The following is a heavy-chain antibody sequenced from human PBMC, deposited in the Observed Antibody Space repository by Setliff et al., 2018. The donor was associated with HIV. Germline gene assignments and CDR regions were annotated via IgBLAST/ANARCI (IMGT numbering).Heavy chain of an antibody. CDR1: GYTSTNYY. J-gene: IGHJ4*01. CDR3: ARNQGDSSGWYAGDY. D-gene: IGHD6-19*01. Sequence: ASVKVSCKASGYTSTNYYMHWVRQAPGQGLEWMGIINPSDGRTSYAQKFQGRVTMTRDTSTSTVYMDLRNLRSEDTAVYYCARNQGDSSGWYAGDYWGHGTLVTVSS. CDR2: INPSDGRT. V-gene: IGHV1-46*01.